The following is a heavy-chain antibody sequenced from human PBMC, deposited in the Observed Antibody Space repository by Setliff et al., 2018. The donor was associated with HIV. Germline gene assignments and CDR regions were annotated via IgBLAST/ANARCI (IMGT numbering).Heavy chain of an antibody. J-gene: IGHJ4*02. D-gene: IGHD3-10*01. V-gene: IGHV1-18*01. CDR1: GYTLTKYG. CDR2: ISGYNGDT. Sequence: ASVKVSCKTSGYTLTKYGISWVRQAPGQGLEWMGWISGYNGDTKLAQKFQGRLTVTADTSRSLAFMELSSLRSEDTAVYYCARGGYHGFGSYGDYWGQGTLVTVSS. CDR3: ARGGYHGFGSYGDY.